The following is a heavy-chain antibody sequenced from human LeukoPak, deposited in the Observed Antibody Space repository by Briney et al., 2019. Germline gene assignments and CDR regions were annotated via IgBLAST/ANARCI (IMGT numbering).Heavy chain of an antibody. D-gene: IGHD5-12*01. J-gene: IGHJ4*02. Sequence: GESLKISCKDSGYSVTSYWIGWVRQMPGKGLEWMGIIYPGDSDTRYSPSFQGQVTISADKSISTANLQWSSLKASDTAMYYCARHKRDSGYEVDYWGQGTLVTVSS. CDR3: ARHKRDSGYEVDY. CDR1: GYSVTSYW. V-gene: IGHV5-51*01. CDR2: IYPGDSDT.